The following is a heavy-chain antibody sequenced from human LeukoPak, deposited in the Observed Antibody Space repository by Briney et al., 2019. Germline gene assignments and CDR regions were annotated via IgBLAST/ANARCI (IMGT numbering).Heavy chain of an antibody. CDR2: ISSSGSTI. Sequence: GGSLRLSCAASGFTFSSYEMNWVRQAPGKGLEWVSYISSSGSTIYYADSVKGRFTISRDNAKNSLYLQMNSLRAEDTAVYYCARLAYMVVVAATQAKDYYYMDVWGKGTTVTVSS. D-gene: IGHD2-15*01. CDR1: GFTFSSYE. V-gene: IGHV3-48*03. J-gene: IGHJ6*03. CDR3: ARLAYMVVVAATQAKDYYYMDV.